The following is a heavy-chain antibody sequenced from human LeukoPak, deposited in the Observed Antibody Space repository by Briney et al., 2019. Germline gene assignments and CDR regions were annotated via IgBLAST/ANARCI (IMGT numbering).Heavy chain of an antibody. CDR3: ARDIVVVPAAMPGYYYYYGMDV. CDR1: GYTFTSYG. J-gene: IGHJ6*02. D-gene: IGHD2-2*01. Sequence: GASVKVSCKASGYTFTSYGISWVRQAPGQGLEWMGWISAYNGNTNYAQKLQGRVTMTTDTSTSTAYMELRSLRSDDTAVYYCARDIVVVPAAMPGYYYYYGMDVWGQGTTVTVSS. V-gene: IGHV1-18*01. CDR2: ISAYNGNT.